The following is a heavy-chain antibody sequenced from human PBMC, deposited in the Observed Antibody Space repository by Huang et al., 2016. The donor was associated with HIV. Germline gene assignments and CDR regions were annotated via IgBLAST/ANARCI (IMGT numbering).Heavy chain of an antibody. CDR2: RREDGGER. Sequence: EVQLVPSGGGLVQRGKSLTFSCAGSGFKFDFYWISWVRPAPGKGMEWVTNRREDGGERHYVGPVKGRFSISRDNAKNSVYLQMDRLRVDDTAVYVCARGGSGYDYWGQGSLVTVSS. D-gene: IGHD5-12*01. V-gene: IGHV3-7*01. CDR1: GFKFDFYW. J-gene: IGHJ4*02. CDR3: ARGGSGYDY.